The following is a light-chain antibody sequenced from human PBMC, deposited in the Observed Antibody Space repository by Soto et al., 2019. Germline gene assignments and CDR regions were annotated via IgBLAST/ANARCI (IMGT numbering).Light chain of an antibody. CDR2: AAS. CDR1: QGINNY. CDR3: QHYNSYSEA. Sequence: DVQMTQSPSSLSASVGSRVSITCRASQGINNYLAWYQQKPGKVPKVLIYAASTLQPGVPSRFSGSGSGTDFTLTINSLQPDDIATYYCQHYNSYSEAFGQGTKVELK. V-gene: IGKV1-27*01. J-gene: IGKJ1*01.